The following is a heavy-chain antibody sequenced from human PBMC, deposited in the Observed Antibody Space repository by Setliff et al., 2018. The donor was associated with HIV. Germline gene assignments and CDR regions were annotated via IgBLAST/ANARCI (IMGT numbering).Heavy chain of an antibody. V-gene: IGHV4-39*01. D-gene: IGHD3-22*01. J-gene: IGHJ4*02. CDR1: GGSINDERYY. CDR3: ARWPPHRSSDYDQEYYFDY. CDR2: IYQSGRT. Sequence: SETLSLTCSVSGGSINDERYYWSWIRQPPGKGLEWTGSIYQSGRTYYNPSLKSRLTMSVDTSKNQFSLSLSSVTAADTAVYYCARWPPHRSSDYDQEYYFDYWGQGTLVTVSS.